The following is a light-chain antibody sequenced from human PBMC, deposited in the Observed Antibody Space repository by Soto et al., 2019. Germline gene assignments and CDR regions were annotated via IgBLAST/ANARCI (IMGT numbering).Light chain of an antibody. CDR2: GVS. Sequence: EIELTQSPGTLSLSPGERPTLSCSSSQRLASNYLAWYQQKPGQAPRLLLYGVSSRATGIPDRFSGSGSGTDFTLAISRVEPEDFAVYFCQQYADSPITFGQGTRLEIK. CDR1: QRLASNY. CDR3: QQYADSPIT. V-gene: IGKV3-20*01. J-gene: IGKJ5*01.